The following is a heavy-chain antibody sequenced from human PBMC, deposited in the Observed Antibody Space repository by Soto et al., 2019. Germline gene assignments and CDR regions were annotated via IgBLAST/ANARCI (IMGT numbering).Heavy chain of an antibody. CDR3: ARVNVLRFLERTYYYYGMDV. CDR2: IYHSGST. J-gene: IGHJ6*02. V-gene: IGHV4-4*02. D-gene: IGHD3-3*01. CDR1: GGSISSSNW. Sequence: SETLSLTCAVSGGSISSSNWWSWVRQPPGKGLEWIGEIYHSGSTNYNPSLKSRVTISVDKSKNQFSLKLSSVTAADTAVYYCARVNVLRFLERTYYYYGMDVWGQGTTVTV.